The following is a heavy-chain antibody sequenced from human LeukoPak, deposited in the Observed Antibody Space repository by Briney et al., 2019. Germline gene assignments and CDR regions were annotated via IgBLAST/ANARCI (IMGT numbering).Heavy chain of an antibody. V-gene: IGHV1-24*01. D-gene: IGHD2-15*01. J-gene: IGHJ5*02. CDR3: ATKLSCSGGSCYGGDDWFDP. Sequence: GASVKVSRKVSGYTLTELSMHWVRQAPGKGLEWMGGFDPEDGETIYAQKFQGRVTMTEDTSTDTAYMELSSLRSEDTAVYYCATKLSCSGGSCYGGDDWFDPWGQGTLVTVSS. CDR2: FDPEDGET. CDR1: GYTLTELS.